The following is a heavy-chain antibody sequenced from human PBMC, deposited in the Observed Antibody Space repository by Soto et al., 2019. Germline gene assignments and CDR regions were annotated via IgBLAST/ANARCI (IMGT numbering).Heavy chain of an antibody. CDR1: GGSISSFS. J-gene: IGHJ6*02. CDR2: IYFSGST. Sequence: ASETLSLTCSVSGGSISSFSWSWIRQPPGKGLEWIGYIYFSGSTNYNPSLKSRVTISVDTSKNRFSLNLSSVTAADTAVYYCARGTSWSGMDVWGQGTTVTVS. V-gene: IGHV4-59*01. CDR3: ARGTSWSGMDV. D-gene: IGHD2-2*01.